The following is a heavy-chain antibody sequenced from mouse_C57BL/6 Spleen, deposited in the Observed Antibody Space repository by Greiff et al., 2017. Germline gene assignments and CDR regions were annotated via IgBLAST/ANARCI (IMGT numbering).Heavy chain of an antibody. CDR3: ARGNHWYFDV. V-gene: IGHV1-80*01. J-gene: IGHJ1*03. D-gene: IGHD2-1*01. CDR2: IYPGAGDT. CDR1: GYAFSSYW. Sequence: QVQLKASGAELVKPGASVKISCKASGYAFSSYWMNWVKQRPGKGLEWIGQIYPGAGDTNYNGKFKGKATLTADKSSSPAYMQLSSLTSEDSEVYFCARGNHWYFDVWGTGTTVTVSS.